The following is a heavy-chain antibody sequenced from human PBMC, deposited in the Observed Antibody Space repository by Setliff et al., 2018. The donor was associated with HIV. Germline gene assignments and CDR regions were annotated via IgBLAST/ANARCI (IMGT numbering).Heavy chain of an antibody. CDR3: TTDVEMATIG. CDR2: ISYDGGTT. J-gene: IGHJ4*02. CDR1: GFTFSSYA. D-gene: IGHD5-12*01. V-gene: IGHV3-15*01. Sequence: GGSLRLSCAASGFTFSSYAMHWVRQAPGKGLEWVAVISYDGGTTDYAAPVKGRFTISRDDSKNTLYLQMNSLKTEDTAVYYCTTDVEMATIGWGQGTLVTVSS.